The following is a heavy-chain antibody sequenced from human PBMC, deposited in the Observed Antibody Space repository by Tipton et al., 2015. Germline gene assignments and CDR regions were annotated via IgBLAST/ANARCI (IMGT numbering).Heavy chain of an antibody. CDR1: GFDFRNYA. V-gene: IGHV3-23*01. Sequence: GSLRLSCTASGFDFRNYAMSWVRQTPEKGLEWVSGISGSATFAHYADSVKGRFTISRDNSKNTLYLQMNSLRAEDTAVYYCAKDPRDSGYFAPWGQGTLVTVSS. D-gene: IGHD5-12*01. CDR2: ISGSATFA. CDR3: AKDPRDSGYFAP. J-gene: IGHJ5*02.